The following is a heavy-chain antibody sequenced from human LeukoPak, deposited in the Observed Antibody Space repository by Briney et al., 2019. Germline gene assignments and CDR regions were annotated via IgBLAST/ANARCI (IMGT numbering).Heavy chain of an antibody. V-gene: IGHV4-59*01. J-gene: IGHJ3*02. CDR2: IYYSGST. Sequence: SETLSLTCTVSGGSISSYYWSWIRQPPGKGLEWIGYIYYSGSTNYNPSLKSRVTISVDTSKNQFSLKLSSVTAADTAVYYCARDRGGGYEDEDAFDIWGQGTMVTVSS. CDR1: GGSISSYY. CDR3: ARDRGGGYEDEDAFDI. D-gene: IGHD5-12*01.